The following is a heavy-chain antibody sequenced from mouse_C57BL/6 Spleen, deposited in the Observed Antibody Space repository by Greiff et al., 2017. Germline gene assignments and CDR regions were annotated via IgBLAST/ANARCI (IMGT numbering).Heavy chain of an antibody. D-gene: IGHD1-1*01. CDR3: SSYTTGHAWFAY. Sequence: VQLQQSGAELMKPGASVKLSCKATGYTFTGYWIEWVRQRPGHGLEWIGELLPGSGSTNYNEKFKGKATFTADTSSNTAYMQLSSLTTEDSAIYYCSSYTTGHAWFAYWGQGTLVTVSA. J-gene: IGHJ3*01. V-gene: IGHV1-9*01. CDR1: GYTFTGYW. CDR2: LLPGSGST.